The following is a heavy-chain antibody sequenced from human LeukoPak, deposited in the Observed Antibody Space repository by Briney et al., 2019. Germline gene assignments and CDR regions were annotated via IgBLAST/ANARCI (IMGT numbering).Heavy chain of an antibody. CDR3: ARFETIAVATVDY. CDR1: GFTFSTYS. Sequence: GGSLRLSCAASGFTFSTYSMNWVRQAPGKGLEWVSSISRSGRTIYYADSVKGRFTISRDNAKNSLYLQMNSLRAEDTAMYYCARFETIAVATVDYWAREPWSPSPQ. CDR2: ISRSGRTI. V-gene: IGHV3-21*01. D-gene: IGHD6-13*01. J-gene: IGHJ4*02.